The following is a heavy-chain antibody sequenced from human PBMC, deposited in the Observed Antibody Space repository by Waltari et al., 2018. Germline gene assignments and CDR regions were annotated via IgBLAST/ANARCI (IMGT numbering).Heavy chain of an antibody. CDR2: IDPSDSFR. D-gene: IGHD2-2*01. Sequence: EVQLVQSGAAVKKPEESPRISCEGSGSRFTRHWTSWVRQMPGKGLEWVGRIDPSDSFRNYGPAFEGHVTISVDQSLRTAYLQWDSLKASDTAIYYCVRHRTTYPLEIDYWGQGTLVTVSS. CDR3: VRHRTTYPLEIDY. V-gene: IGHV5-10-1*01. J-gene: IGHJ4*02. CDR1: GSRFTRHW.